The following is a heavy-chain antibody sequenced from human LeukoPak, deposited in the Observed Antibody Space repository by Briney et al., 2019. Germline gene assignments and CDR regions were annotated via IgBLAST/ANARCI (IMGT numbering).Heavy chain of an antibody. V-gene: IGHV4-34*01. CDR1: GGSFSGYY. D-gene: IGHD2-2*01. CDR2: INHSGST. Sequence: SETLSLTCAVYGGSFSGYYWSWIRQPPGKGLEWIGEINHSGSTNYNPSLKSRVTISVDTSKNQFSLKLSSVTAADTAVYYCARDDRARIVVVPAAHRSAFDIWGQGTMVTVSS. J-gene: IGHJ3*02. CDR3: ARDDRARIVVVPAAHRSAFDI.